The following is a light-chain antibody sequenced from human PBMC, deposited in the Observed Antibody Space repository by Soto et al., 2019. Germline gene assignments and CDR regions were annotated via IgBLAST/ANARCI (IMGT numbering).Light chain of an antibody. J-gene: IGKJ1*01. CDR1: QTISSW. CDR2: KAS. Sequence: DIQMTQSPSTLSGSVGDRVTITCRASQTISSWLAWYQQKPGKAPKLLIYKASRLHSGVSSRFSGSESGTEFTLTISSLQPDDFATYYCQQYSGDSRTFGQGTKV. V-gene: IGKV1-5*03. CDR3: QQYSGDSRT.